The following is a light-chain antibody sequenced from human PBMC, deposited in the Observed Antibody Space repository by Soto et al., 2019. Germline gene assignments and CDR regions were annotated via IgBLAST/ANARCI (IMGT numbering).Light chain of an antibody. J-gene: IGKJ5*01. CDR1: QSVSSSY. V-gene: IGKV3-20*01. CDR2: GAS. Sequence: EIVLMQSPGTLSLSPGERATLSCRASQSVSSSYLAWYQQKPGQAPRLLIYGASSRATGIPDRFSGSGSGTDFTLTISRLEPEDFAVYYCQQYNNWPPITFGQGTRLEIK. CDR3: QQYNNWPPIT.